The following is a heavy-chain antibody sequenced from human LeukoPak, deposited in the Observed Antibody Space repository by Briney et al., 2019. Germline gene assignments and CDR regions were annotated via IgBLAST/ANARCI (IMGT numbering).Heavy chain of an antibody. J-gene: IGHJ4*02. CDR1: GFTVSNNY. CDR3: ARDRYYDTSGYLYNDY. V-gene: IGHV3-66*01. CDR2: IYGGGST. Sequence: GGSLRLSCAASGFTVSNNYMSWVRQAPGQGLEWVSVIYGGGSTFYADSVKGRFTIPRDNSQNTLYLQMNSLRAEDTALYYCARDRYYDTSGYLYNDYWGQGTLVTVSS. D-gene: IGHD3-22*01.